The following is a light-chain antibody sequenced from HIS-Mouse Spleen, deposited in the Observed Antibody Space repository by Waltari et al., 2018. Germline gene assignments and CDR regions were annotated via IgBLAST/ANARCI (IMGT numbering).Light chain of an antibody. J-gene: IGLJ3*02. CDR2: RNN. CDR3: AAWDDSLSGWV. Sequence: QSVLTQPPSASGTPGQRVTIPCSGRSPNIGSNYVYWYPQLPGTAPKLLIYRNNQRPSGVPDRFSGSKSGTSASLAISGLRSEDEADYYCAAWDDSLSGWVFGGGTKLTVL. CDR1: SPNIGSNY. V-gene: IGLV1-47*01.